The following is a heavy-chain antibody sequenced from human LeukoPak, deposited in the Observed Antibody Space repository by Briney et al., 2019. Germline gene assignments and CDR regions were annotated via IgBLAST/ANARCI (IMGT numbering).Heavy chain of an antibody. CDR3: ARDFSLWDSSGYWNY. CDR1: GYSISSGYY. J-gene: IGHJ4*02. CDR2: IYHSGST. Sequence: PSETLSLTCTVSGYSISSGYYWGWIRQPPGKGLEWIGSIYHSGSTYYNPSLKSRDTISVDTSKNQFSLKLSSVTAADTAVYYCARDFSLWDSSGYWNYWGQGTLVTVSS. D-gene: IGHD3-22*01. V-gene: IGHV4-38-2*02.